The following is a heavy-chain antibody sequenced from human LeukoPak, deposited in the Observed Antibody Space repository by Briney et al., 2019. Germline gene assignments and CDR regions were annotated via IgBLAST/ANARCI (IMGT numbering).Heavy chain of an antibody. CDR3: ARDQYDSVWGSHRPYFDY. CDR1: GYTFTGYY. Sequence: ASVKVSCKASGYTFTGYYMHWVRQAPGQGLEWMGWINPNSGGTNYAQKFQGRVTVTRDTSISTAYMELSRLRSDDTAVYYCARDQYDSVWGSHRPYFDYWGQGTLVTVSS. D-gene: IGHD3-16*01. V-gene: IGHV1-2*02. J-gene: IGHJ4*02. CDR2: INPNSGGT.